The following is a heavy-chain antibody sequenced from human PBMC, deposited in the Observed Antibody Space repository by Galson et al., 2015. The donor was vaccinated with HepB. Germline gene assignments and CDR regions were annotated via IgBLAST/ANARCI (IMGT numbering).Heavy chain of an antibody. CDR3: ARRPGSGSKYYYYYGMDV. D-gene: IGHD3-10*01. CDR1: GFTFSSYS. J-gene: IGHJ6*02. CDR2: TSSSSSTI. Sequence: SLRLSCAASGFTFSSYSMNWVRQAPGKGLEWVSYTSSSSSTIYYADSVKGRFTISRDNAKNSLYLQMNSLRDEDTAVYYCARRPGSGSKYYYYYGMDVWGQGTTVTVSS. V-gene: IGHV3-48*02.